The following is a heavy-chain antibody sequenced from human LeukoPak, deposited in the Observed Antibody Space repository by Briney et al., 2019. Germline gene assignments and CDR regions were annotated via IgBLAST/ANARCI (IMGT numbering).Heavy chain of an antibody. J-gene: IGHJ4*02. CDR2: IIPIFGTA. CDR1: GGTFSSYA. V-gene: IGHV1-69*01. CDR3: AKDHPDLEWSPDY. Sequence: PGSSVKVSCKASGGTFSSYAISWVRQAPGQGLEWMGGIIPIFGTANYAQKFQGRVTITADESTSTAYMELSSLRSEDTAVYYCAKDHPDLEWSPDYWGQGTLVTVSS. D-gene: IGHD3-3*01.